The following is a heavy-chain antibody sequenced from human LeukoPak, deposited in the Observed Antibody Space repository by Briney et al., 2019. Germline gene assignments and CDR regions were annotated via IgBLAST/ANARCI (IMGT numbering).Heavy chain of an antibody. CDR1: GFTFSGQW. J-gene: IGHJ2*01. CDR2: IKEDGSAT. D-gene: IGHD1-14*01. CDR3: ARPLEGTGGNWYFDL. V-gene: IGHV3-7*04. Sequence: GGSLRLSCAASGFTFSGQWMSWVRQAPGKGLEWVANIKEDGSATSYVDSVKGRFTISRDNAKSSLYVQMNSLRAEDTAVYYCARPLEGTGGNWYFDLWGRGTLVTVSS.